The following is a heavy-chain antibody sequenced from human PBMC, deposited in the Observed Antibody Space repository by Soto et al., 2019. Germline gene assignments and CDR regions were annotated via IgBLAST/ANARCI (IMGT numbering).Heavy chain of an antibody. CDR1: GFTFSSYA. CDR3: ARVAMVYVYYYYYGMDV. V-gene: IGHV3-30-3*01. J-gene: IGHJ6*02. D-gene: IGHD5-18*01. Sequence: GGSLRLSCAASGFTFSSYAMHWVRQAPGKGLEWVAVISYDGSNKYYADSVKGRFTISRDNSKNTLYLQMNSLRAEDTAVYYCARVAMVYVYYYYYGMDVWGQGTTVTVSS. CDR2: ISYDGSNK.